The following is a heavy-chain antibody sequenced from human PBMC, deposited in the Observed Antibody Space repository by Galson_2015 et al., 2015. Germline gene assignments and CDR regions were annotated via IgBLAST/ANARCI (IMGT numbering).Heavy chain of an antibody. J-gene: IGHJ6*02. V-gene: IGHV3-33*01. CDR1: GFTFSSYG. CDR2: IWYDGSNK. D-gene: IGHD2-21*01. CDR3: ARAGSDYCGGYPFNV. Sequence: SLRLSCAASGFTFSSYGMHWVRQAPGKGLEWVAVIWYDGSNKYYADSVKGRFTISRDNSKNTLYLQMNSLRAEDTAVYYCARAGSDYCGGYPFNVWGQGTTVTVSS.